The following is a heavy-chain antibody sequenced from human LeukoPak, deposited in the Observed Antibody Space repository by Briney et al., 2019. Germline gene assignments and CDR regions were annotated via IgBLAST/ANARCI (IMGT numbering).Heavy chain of an antibody. J-gene: IGHJ4*02. Sequence: TGGSLRLSCAASGFTFSSYAMSWVRQPPGKGLEWVSAISGSGGSTYYADSVRGRFTISRDNSKNTLYLQMNSLRAEDTAVYYCAKVLGHYDSSGEFDYWGQGTLVTVSS. CDR1: GFTFSSYA. CDR2: ISGSGGST. CDR3: AKVLGHYDSSGEFDY. V-gene: IGHV3-23*01. D-gene: IGHD3-22*01.